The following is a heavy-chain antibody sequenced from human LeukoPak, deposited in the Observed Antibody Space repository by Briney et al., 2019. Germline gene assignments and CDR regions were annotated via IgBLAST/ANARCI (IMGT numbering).Heavy chain of an antibody. V-gene: IGHV4-34*01. CDR1: GGSLSGYY. CDR3: ARAESGP. J-gene: IGHJ5*02. Sequence: SETLSLTCAVYGGSLSGYYWSWIRQPPGKGLEWIGEINHSGSTNYNPSLKSRVTISVDTSKNQFSLKLSSVTAADTAVYYCARAESGPWGQGTLVTVSS. CDR2: INHSGST.